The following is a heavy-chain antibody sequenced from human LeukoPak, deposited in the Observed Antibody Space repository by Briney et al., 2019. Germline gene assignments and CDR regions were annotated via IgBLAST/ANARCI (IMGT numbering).Heavy chain of an antibody. V-gene: IGHV1-46*01. Sequence: ASVKVSCKASGGTFSSYAISWVRQAPGQGLEWMGIINPSGGSTSYAQKFQGRVTMTRDTSTSTVYMELSSLRSEDTAVYYCARHLNPLYYYDWGYWGQGTLVTVSS. CDR2: INPSGGST. D-gene: IGHD3-22*01. CDR1: GGTFSSYA. J-gene: IGHJ4*02. CDR3: ARHLNPLYYYDWGY.